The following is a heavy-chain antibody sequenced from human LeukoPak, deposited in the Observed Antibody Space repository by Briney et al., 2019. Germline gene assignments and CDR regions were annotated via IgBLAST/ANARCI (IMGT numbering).Heavy chain of an antibody. J-gene: IGHJ4*02. CDR1: GGSISSSNW. V-gene: IGHV4-4*02. D-gene: IGHD6-13*01. Sequence: SGTLSLTCAVSGGSISSSNWWSWVRQPPGKGLEWIGEIYHSGSTNYNPTLKSRVTISVDKSKNQFSLKLSSVTAADTAVYYCARGYSSSWTRSLDYWGQGTLVTVSS. CDR3: ARGYSSSWTRSLDY. CDR2: IYHSGST.